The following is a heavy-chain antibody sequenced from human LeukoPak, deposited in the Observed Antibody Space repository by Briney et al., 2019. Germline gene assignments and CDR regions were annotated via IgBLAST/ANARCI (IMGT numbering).Heavy chain of an antibody. V-gene: IGHV5-51*01. CDR2: IYPGDSDT. J-gene: IGHJ5*02. D-gene: IGHD3-10*01. Sequence: GESLKISCKGSGYSFTNYWIGWVRQMPGRGLECMGIIYPGDSDTRYSPSFQGQVTISADKSISTAYLQWSSLKASDTAMYYCATSYYYASGSPWGQGTLVTVSS. CDR1: GYSFTNYW. CDR3: ATSYYYASGSP.